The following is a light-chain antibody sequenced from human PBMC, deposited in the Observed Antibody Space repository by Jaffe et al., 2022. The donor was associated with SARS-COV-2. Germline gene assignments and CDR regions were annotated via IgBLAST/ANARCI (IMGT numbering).Light chain of an antibody. Sequence: TQSPVTLSLSPGDRATLSCRASQSVGDSLAWYQQIPGQAPRLLIYDVSSRATGIPARFSGSGSETEFTLTINSLESEDFAVYYCQQHSRGLTFGGGTKVEI. CDR1: QSVGDS. J-gene: IGKJ4*01. V-gene: IGKV3-11*01. CDR3: QQHSRGLT. CDR2: DVS.